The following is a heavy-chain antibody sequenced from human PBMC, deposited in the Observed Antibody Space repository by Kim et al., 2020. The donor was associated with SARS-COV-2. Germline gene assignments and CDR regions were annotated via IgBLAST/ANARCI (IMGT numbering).Heavy chain of an antibody. Sequence: IYDTDSVKGRLAISRDNAKNSLYLQMNSLRDEDTAVYYCARVMARDYGDNWGQGTLVTVSS. CDR2: I. J-gene: IGHJ4*02. CDR3: ARVMARDYGDN. V-gene: IGHV3-48*02.